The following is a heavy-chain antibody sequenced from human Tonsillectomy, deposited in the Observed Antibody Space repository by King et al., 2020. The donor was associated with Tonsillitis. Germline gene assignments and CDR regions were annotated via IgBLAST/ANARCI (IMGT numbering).Heavy chain of an antibody. J-gene: IGHJ2*01. CDR3: ARGGHLLLWYFVL. V-gene: IGHV3-30*04. CDR2: ISYDGSNK. CDR1: GFTFSSYA. Sequence: VQLVESGGGVVQPGRSLRLSCAASGFTFSSYAMHWVRQAPGKGLEWVAVISYDGSNKYYADSVKGRFTISRDNSNNTLYLQMNSLRAEDTPVYYCARGGHLLLWYFVLWGGGTLVPVSS. D-gene: IGHD2/OR15-2a*01.